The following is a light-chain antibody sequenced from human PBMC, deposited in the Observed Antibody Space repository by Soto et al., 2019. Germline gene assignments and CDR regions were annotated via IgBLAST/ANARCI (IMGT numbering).Light chain of an antibody. CDR1: SSDDGGYNY. V-gene: IGLV2-14*01. J-gene: IGLJ2*01. CDR2: EVS. CDR3: RSYTSSSTLGVV. Sequence: QSALTQPASVAGSPGQSITISCTGTSSDDGGYNYVSWYQQHPGKAPKLMIYEVSNRPSGVSNRVSGSKSGNTASLTISGLQAEDESDYSCRSYTSSSTLGVVFGGGTKLIVL.